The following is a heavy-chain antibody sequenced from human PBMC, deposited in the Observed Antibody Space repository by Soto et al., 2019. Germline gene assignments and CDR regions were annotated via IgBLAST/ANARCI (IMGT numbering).Heavy chain of an antibody. CDR3: ARHGSTTVTTRYYYYYGMDV. D-gene: IGHD4-4*01. J-gene: IGHJ6*02. CDR2: IYPGDSDT. Sequence: GESLKISCKGSGYSFTSYWIGWVRQMPGKGLEWMGIIYPGDSDTRYSPSFQGQVTISADKSISTAYLQWSSLKASDTAMYYCARHGSTTVTTRYYYYYGMDVRGQGTTVTVSS. CDR1: GYSFTSYW. V-gene: IGHV5-51*01.